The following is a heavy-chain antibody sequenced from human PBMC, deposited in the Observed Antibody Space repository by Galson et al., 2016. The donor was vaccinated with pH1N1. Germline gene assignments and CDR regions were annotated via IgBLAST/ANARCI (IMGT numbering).Heavy chain of an antibody. J-gene: IGHJ6*03. CDR3: ARDPGRARLYYMDV. D-gene: IGHD1-26*01. Sequence: LRLSCAASGFTFTAYSMIWVRQAAGKGLEWVSSITSNSFYMYYADSVKGRFTISRDNAKNSLYLHINNMRAEDTAVYYCARDPGRARLYYMDVWGKGTTVTVSS. V-gene: IGHV3-21*06. CDR1: GFTFTAYS. CDR2: ITSNSFYM.